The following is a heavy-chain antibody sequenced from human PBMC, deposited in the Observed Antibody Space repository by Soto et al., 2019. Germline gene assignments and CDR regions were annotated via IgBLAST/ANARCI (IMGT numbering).Heavy chain of an antibody. D-gene: IGHD1-26*01. V-gene: IGHV4-4*07. Sequence: SETLSLTCTVSGASISGFYWSWIRKSAGKGLEWIGRIYATGTTDYNPSLKSRVMMSVDTSKKQFSLKLRSVTAADTAVYYCVRDGAKTLRDWFDPWGQGIAVTAPQ. CDR1: GASISGFY. J-gene: IGHJ5*02. CDR3: VRDGAKTLRDWFDP. CDR2: IYATGTT.